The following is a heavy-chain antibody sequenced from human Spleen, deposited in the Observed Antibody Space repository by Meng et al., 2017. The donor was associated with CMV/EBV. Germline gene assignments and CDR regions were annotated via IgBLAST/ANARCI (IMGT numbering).Heavy chain of an antibody. CDR3: ASIAAAGTAIVY. CDR2: INHSGST. Sequence: QGELVQGGPGLVEPSGPLSLTLAVYGGSFSGYYWSRIRQPPGKGLEWIGEINHSGSTNYTPSLKSRVTISVDTSKNQFSLKLSSVTAADTAVYYCASIAAAGTAIVYWGQGTLVTVSS. CDR1: GGSFSGYY. D-gene: IGHD6-13*01. J-gene: IGHJ4*02. V-gene: IGHV4-34*01.